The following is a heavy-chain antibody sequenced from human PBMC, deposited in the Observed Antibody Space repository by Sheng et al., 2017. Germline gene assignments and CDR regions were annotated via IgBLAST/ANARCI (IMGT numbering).Heavy chain of an antibody. CDR1: GGSISSGSYY. J-gene: IGHJ4*02. CDR2: IYTSGIT. CDR3: ARELRFLDLRSDYFDY. Sequence: KPSQTLSLTCTVSGGSISSGSYYWSWIRQPAGKGLEWIGRIYTSGITNYNPSLKSRVTISVDTSENQFSLKLTSVTAADTAVYYCARELRFLDLRSDYFDYWGQGTLVTVSS. V-gene: IGHV4-61*02. D-gene: IGHD3-3*01.